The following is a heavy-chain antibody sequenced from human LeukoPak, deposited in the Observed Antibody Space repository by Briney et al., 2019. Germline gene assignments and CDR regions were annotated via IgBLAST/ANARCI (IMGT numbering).Heavy chain of an antibody. V-gene: IGHV1-69*01. CDR3: ARDPYYYGSGSWFDP. D-gene: IGHD3-10*01. CDR1: GGTFSSYA. Sequence: SVKVSCKASGGTFSSYAISWVRQAPGQGLEWMGGIIPIFGTANYAQKFQGRVTITADESTSTAYMELSSLRSEDTAVYYCARDPYYYGSGSWFDPWGQGTLVTVSS. CDR2: IIPIFGTA. J-gene: IGHJ5*02.